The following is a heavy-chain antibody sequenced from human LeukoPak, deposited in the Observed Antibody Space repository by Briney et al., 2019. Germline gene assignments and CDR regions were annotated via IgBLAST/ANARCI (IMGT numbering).Heavy chain of an antibody. J-gene: IGHJ6*03. CDR1: GYSISSGYH. CDR2: IYHSGST. Sequence: PSETLSLTCTVSGYSISSGYHWGWIRQPPGKGLEWIGSIYHSGSTYYNPSLKSRVTISVDTSKNQFSLKLSSVTAADTAVYYCARAAAADTGGYYYYYYYMDVWGKGTTVTVSS. V-gene: IGHV4-38-2*02. CDR3: ARAAAADTGGYYYYYYYMDV. D-gene: IGHD6-13*01.